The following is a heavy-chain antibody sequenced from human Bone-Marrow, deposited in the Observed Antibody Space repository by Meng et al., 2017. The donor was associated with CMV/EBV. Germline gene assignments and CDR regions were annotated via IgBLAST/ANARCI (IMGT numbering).Heavy chain of an antibody. V-gene: IGHV5-51*01. CDR2: IYPGDSDT. D-gene: IGHD6-13*01. CDR1: GYSFTSYW. J-gene: IGHJ4*02. Sequence: GGSLRLSCKGSGYSFTSYWIGWVRQMPGKGLEWMGIIYPGDSDTRYSPSFQGQVTISADKSISTAYLQWSSLKASDTAMYYCARLIWYSSSWFNFDYWGQGTRVTVSS. CDR3: ARLIWYSSSWFNFDY.